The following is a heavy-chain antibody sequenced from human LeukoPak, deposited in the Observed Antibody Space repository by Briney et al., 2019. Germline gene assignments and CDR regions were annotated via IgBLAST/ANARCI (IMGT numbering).Heavy chain of an antibody. Sequence: ASVKVSCKTSGYRFTGYHMHWVRQAPGQGLEWMGWINPKSGDPIYVQKFQGRVTLTRDTSIDTVYLELSSLKSDDPAVYYCARDPGHDTSNYGGLDFWGQGTLVTVSS. CDR2: INPKSGDP. J-gene: IGHJ4*02. D-gene: IGHD4-11*01. V-gene: IGHV1-2*02. CDR1: GYRFTGYH. CDR3: ARDPGHDTSNYGGLDF.